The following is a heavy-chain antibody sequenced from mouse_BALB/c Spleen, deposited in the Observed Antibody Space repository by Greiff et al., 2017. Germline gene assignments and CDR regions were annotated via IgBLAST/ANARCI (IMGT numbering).Heavy chain of an antibody. D-gene: IGHD1-2*01. J-gene: IGHJ4*01. CDR3: AREDYGYDYYAMDY. V-gene: IGHV5-17*02. CDR2: ISSGSSTI. Sequence: EVNVVESGGGLVQPGGSRKLSCAASGFTFSSFGMHWVRQAPEKGLEWVAYISSGSSTIYYADTVKGRFTISRDNPKNTLFLQMTSLRSEDTAMYYCAREDYGYDYYAMDYWGQGTSVTVSS. CDR1: GFTFSSFG.